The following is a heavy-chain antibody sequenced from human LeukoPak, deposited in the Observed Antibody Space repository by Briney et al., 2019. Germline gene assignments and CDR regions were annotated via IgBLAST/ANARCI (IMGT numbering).Heavy chain of an antibody. J-gene: IGHJ4*02. D-gene: IGHD3-3*01. CDR2: LYNGGST. Sequence: GGSLRLSCAASGFTVSSNYMSWVRQAPGKGLEWVSVLYNGGSTYYADSVKGRFTISRDNSKNTLYLQMNSLRAEDTAVYYCARLDFWSGYFFGYWGQGTLVTVSS. CDR1: GFTVSSNY. V-gene: IGHV3-53*01. CDR3: ARLDFWSGYFFGY.